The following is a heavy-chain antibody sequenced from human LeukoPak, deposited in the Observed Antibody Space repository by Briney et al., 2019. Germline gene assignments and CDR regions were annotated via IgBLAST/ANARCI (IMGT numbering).Heavy chain of an antibody. V-gene: IGHV3-7*03. Sequence: GGSLRLSCAASGFTLSRYWMSWVRQAPGEGPEWVANIKQDESEKDYAESVRGRFTISRDNAKNSLFLQMNSLRAADTALYYCATYSGVHHKTFDDWGQGTLVTVSS. CDR3: ATYSGVHHKTFDD. J-gene: IGHJ4*02. CDR1: GFTLSRYW. D-gene: IGHD1-26*01. CDR2: IKQDESEK.